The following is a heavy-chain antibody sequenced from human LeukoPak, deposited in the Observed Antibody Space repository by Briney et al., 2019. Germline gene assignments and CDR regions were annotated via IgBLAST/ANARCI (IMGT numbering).Heavy chain of an antibody. J-gene: IGHJ5*02. V-gene: IGHV5-51*01. D-gene: IGHD6-13*01. CDR1: GYTFTTYW. CDR3: ARRAAGTTRWFDP. CDR2: IYPGDSDT. Sequence: GESLKISCKGSGYTFTTYWIGWVRQMPGKGLEWMGIIYPGDSDTKYSPSFQGQVTISADKSISTAYLQWSSLKASDTAMYYCARRAAGTTRWFDPWGQGTLVTVSS.